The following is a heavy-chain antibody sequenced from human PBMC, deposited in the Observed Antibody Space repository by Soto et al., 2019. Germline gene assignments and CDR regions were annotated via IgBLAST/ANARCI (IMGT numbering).Heavy chain of an antibody. J-gene: IGHJ4*02. D-gene: IGHD6-13*01. CDR2: MNPYSGNT. CDR3: ARLDSAEGIVDH. CDR1: GYTFTRDD. Sequence: QVQLVQSGAEVKKPGASVKVSCKASGYTFTRDDIYWVRQAPGQGLEWMGWMNPYSGNTGSAQKFQGRVTMTRNTSIPTAYLELSSLRSEATAVYYCARLDSAEGIVDHWGQGTLVTVSS. V-gene: IGHV1-8*01.